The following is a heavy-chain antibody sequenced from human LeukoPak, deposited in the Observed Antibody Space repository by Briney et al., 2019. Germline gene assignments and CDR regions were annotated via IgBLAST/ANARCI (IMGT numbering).Heavy chain of an antibody. D-gene: IGHD3-22*01. Sequence: GVLRPSRAASGFTLSSYSMKWVRPAPGEGVGGGSSISSSSSYIYYADSVKGRFTISRDNAKNSLYLQMNSLRAEDTAVYYCARSSYYYDSSGYYGVSYFDYWGQGTLVTVSS. CDR2: ISSSSSYI. V-gene: IGHV3-21*01. CDR3: ARSSYYYDSSGYYGVSYFDY. CDR1: GFTLSSYS. J-gene: IGHJ4*02.